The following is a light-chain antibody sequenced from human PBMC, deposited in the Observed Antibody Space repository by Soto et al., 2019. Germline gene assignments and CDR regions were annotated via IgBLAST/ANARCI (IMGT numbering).Light chain of an antibody. Sequence: DIQMTQSPSSLSASVGDRVTITCRASQSISSYLNWYQQKPGKAPKLLIYAASSLQSGVPSRFSDSGSGTDFTLTISSLQPEDFATYYCQQSYSTFWTFGQGTKVDIK. V-gene: IGKV1-39*01. CDR3: QQSYSTFWT. J-gene: IGKJ1*01. CDR2: AAS. CDR1: QSISSY.